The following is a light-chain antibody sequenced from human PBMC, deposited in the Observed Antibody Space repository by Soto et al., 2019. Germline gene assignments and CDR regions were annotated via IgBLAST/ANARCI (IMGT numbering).Light chain of an antibody. CDR2: AVS. V-gene: IGKV1-39*01. Sequence: DMQITQSPASLSACVGDRVTITCRASQSISSYLNWYQQKPGKVPKLLIYAVSSLQNEVPSRFSGSGYGTDFTLTISSLQPEDFATYYCQQSYSTPLTFGGGTKVDIK. CDR1: QSISSY. CDR3: QQSYSTPLT. J-gene: IGKJ4*01.